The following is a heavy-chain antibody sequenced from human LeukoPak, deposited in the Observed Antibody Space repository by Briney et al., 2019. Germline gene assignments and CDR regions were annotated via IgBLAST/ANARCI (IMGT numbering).Heavy chain of an antibody. CDR3: ARENNDYGGKKAFDY. CDR1: GGSSRSGDYF. CDR2: IRYSGNT. J-gene: IGHJ4*02. V-gene: IGHV4-30-4*01. D-gene: IGHD4-23*01. Sequence: MSSETLSLTCAVSGGSSRSGDYFWSWIRQPPGKGLEWIGHIRYSGNTYYNPSLKSRVSISVDTSKNQFSLKLSSVTAADTAVYYCARENNDYGGKKAFDYWGQGTLVTVSS.